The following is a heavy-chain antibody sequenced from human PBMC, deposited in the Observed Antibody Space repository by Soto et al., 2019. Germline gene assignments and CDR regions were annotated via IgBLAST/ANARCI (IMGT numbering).Heavy chain of an antibody. J-gene: IGHJ4*02. Sequence: QVQLVQSGAEVKKPGASVKVSCKASGYTFTRYYMHWVRQAPGQVLAWMGIINPSGGSTSYAQKFQGRVTMTRDTSTSTVDMELSSLRSEDTAVDYCAKGDSGYDYGLDYWGQGTLVTVSS. V-gene: IGHV1-46*01. CDR2: INPSGGST. CDR1: GYTFTRYY. CDR3: AKGDSGYDYGLDY. D-gene: IGHD5-12*01.